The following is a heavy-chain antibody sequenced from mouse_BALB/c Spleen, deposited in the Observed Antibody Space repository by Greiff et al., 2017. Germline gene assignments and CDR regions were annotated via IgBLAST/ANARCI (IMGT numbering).Heavy chain of an antibody. V-gene: IGHV5-4*02. CDR2: ISDGGSYT. J-gene: IGHJ4*01. Sequence: EVQLQESGGGLVKPGGSLKLSCAASGFTFSDYYMYWVRQTPEKRLEWVATISDGGSYTYYPDSVKGRFTISRDNAKNNLYLQMSSLKSEDTAMYYCARAFGAMDYWGQGTSVTVSS. CDR3: ARAFGAMDY. CDR1: GFTFSDYY.